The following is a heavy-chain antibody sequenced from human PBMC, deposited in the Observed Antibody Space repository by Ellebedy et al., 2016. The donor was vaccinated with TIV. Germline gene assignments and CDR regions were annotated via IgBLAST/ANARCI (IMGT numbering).Heavy chain of an antibody. CDR2: INQDGSAG. Sequence: GESLRISCAASGLTFSRFWMIWVRQALGKGLEWVANINQDGSAGYYVDSVKGRFTISRDNAKNSLYLQMKSLRAEDTAVYYCAGPAAVGTKAFDYWGQGTLVTVSS. J-gene: IGHJ4*02. CDR1: GLTFSRFW. CDR3: AGPAAVGTKAFDY. D-gene: IGHD6-13*01. V-gene: IGHV3-7*01.